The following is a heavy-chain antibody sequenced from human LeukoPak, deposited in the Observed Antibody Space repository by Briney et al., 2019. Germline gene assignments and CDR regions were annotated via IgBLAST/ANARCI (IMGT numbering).Heavy chain of an antibody. CDR2: MNPNSGNT. J-gene: IGHJ4*02. D-gene: IGHD2-21*02. Sequence: ASVKVSCKASGGTFSSYDINWVRQATGQGLEWMGWMNPNSGNTGYAQKFQGRVTMTRNTSISTAYMELSSLRSEDTAVYYCAGVRRGGDHVFDYWGQGTLVTVSS. CDR3: AGVRRGGDHVFDY. V-gene: IGHV1-8*02. CDR1: GGTFSSYD.